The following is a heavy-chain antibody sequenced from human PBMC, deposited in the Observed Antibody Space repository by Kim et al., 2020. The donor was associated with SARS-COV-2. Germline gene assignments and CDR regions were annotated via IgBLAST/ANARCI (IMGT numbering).Heavy chain of an antibody. D-gene: IGHD2-21*02. V-gene: IGHV3-23*01. Sequence: GGSLRLSCAASGFTFSSYAMSWVRQAPGKGLEWVSAISGSGGSTYYADSVKGRFTISRDNSKNTLYLQMNSLRAEDTAVYYCAKDRKVVTPGHDAFDIWGQGTMVTVSS. CDR3: AKDRKVVTPGHDAFDI. J-gene: IGHJ3*02. CDR2: ISGSGGST. CDR1: GFTFSSYA.